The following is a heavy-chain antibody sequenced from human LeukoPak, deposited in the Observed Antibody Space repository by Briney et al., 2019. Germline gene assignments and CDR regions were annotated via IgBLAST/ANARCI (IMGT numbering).Heavy chain of an antibody. Sequence: SVKVSCKASGGTFSSYAISWVRQAPGQGLEWMGRIIPILGIANYAQKFQGRVTITADKSTSTAYMELSSLRSEDAAVYYCASTYCGGDCYSSYYFDYWGQGTLVTVSS. CDR3: ASTYCGGDCYSSYYFDY. J-gene: IGHJ4*02. V-gene: IGHV1-69*04. D-gene: IGHD2-21*02. CDR1: GGTFSSYA. CDR2: IIPILGIA.